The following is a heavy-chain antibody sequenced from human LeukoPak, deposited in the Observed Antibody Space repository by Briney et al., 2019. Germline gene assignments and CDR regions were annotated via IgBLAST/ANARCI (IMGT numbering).Heavy chain of an antibody. Sequence: GGSLRLSCAASGFTFSSYAMSWVRQAPGKGLEWVSSISSSSSYIYYADSVKGRFTISRDNAKNSLYLQMNSLRAEDTAVYYCARGGPVLQVTWWLDPGENWFDPWGQGTLVTVSS. CDR2: ISSSSSYI. D-gene: IGHD2-8*02. CDR3: ARGGPVLQVTWWLDPGENWFDP. J-gene: IGHJ5*02. CDR1: GFTFSSYA. V-gene: IGHV3-21*01.